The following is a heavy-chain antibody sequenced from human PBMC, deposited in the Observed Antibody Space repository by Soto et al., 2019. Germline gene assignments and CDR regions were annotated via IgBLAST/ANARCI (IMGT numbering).Heavy chain of an antibody. CDR2: IYYSGST. Sequence: KSSETLSLTCTVSGGSISSSSYYWGWIRQPPGKGLEWIGSIYYSGSTYYNPSLKSRVTISVDTSKNQFSLKLSSVTAADTAVYYCASHSAALVLPLYYYYCGMDVWGQGTTGTVSS. V-gene: IGHV4-39*01. CDR1: GGSISSSSYY. J-gene: IGHJ6*02. D-gene: IGHD6-13*01. CDR3: ASHSAALVLPLYYYYCGMDV.